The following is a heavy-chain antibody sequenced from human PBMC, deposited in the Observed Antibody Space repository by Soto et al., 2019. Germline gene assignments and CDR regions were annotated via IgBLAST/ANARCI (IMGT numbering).Heavy chain of an antibody. CDR1: GFTFSSYA. D-gene: IGHD6-13*01. V-gene: IGHV3-30-3*01. J-gene: IGHJ4*02. Sequence: PGGSLRLSCAASGFTFSSYAMHWVRQAPGKGLEWVAVISYDGSNKYYADSVKGRFTISRDNSKNTLYLQMNSLRAEDTAVYYCASRSSSWYYFDYWGQGTLI. CDR2: ISYDGSNK. CDR3: ASRSSSWYYFDY.